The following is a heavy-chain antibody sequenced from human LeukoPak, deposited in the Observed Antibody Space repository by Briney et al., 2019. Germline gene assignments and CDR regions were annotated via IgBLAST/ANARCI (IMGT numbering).Heavy chain of an antibody. Sequence: GGSLRLSCAASGFTFSSYGMHWVRQAPGKGLEWVTVISYDGSNKYYADSVKGRFTISRDNSKNTLYLQMNSLRAEDTAVYYCAKGAQSEYYYYMDVWGKGTTVTVSS. V-gene: IGHV3-30*18. J-gene: IGHJ6*03. CDR1: GFTFSSYG. CDR3: AKGAQSEYYYYMDV. D-gene: IGHD5-24*01. CDR2: ISYDGSNK.